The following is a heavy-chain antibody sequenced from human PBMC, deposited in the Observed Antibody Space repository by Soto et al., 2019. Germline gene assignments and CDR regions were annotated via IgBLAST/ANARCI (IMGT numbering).Heavy chain of an antibody. CDR1: GFTFSSYA. D-gene: IGHD3-22*01. CDR2: ISYDGSNK. J-gene: IGHJ4*02. Sequence: PGGSLRLSCAASGFTFSSYAMHGVRQAPGKGLEWVAVISYDGSNKYYADSVKGRFTISRDNSKNTLYLQMNSLRAEDTAVYYCARDRHAPYYYDSSGQISGGIDYWGQGTLVTVSS. V-gene: IGHV3-30-3*01. CDR3: ARDRHAPYYYDSSGQISGGIDY.